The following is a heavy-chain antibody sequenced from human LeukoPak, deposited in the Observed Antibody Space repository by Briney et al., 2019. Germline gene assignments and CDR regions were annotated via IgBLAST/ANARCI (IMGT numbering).Heavy chain of an antibody. V-gene: IGHV3-23*01. Sequence: GGSLRLSCAASGFTFSSYAMSWVRQAPGKGLEWVSGISGSGGYTIYADFVKGRFTISRDNSKNTLYLQVNSLRAEDTAVYYCAKDPGGYYDSMSLFDYWGQGTLVTVSS. CDR2: ISGSGGYT. CDR3: AKDPGGYYDSMSLFDY. CDR1: GFTFSSYA. D-gene: IGHD3-22*01. J-gene: IGHJ4*02.